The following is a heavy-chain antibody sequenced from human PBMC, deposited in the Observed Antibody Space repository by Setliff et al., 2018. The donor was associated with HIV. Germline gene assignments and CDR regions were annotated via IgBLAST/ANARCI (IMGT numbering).Heavy chain of an antibody. CDR1: GYSISSGYY. D-gene: IGHD3-16*01. Sequence: SETLSLTCAVSGYSISSGYYWGWIRQPPGKGLEWIGEIYHSGSTNYNPSLKSRVTISVDKSKNQFSLKVSSVTAADTAVYFCARDMMRWLVMVPGATWGYFDSWGQGALVTVSS. J-gene: IGHJ4*02. CDR3: ARDMMRWLVMVPGATWGYFDS. CDR2: IYHSGST. V-gene: IGHV4-38-2*02.